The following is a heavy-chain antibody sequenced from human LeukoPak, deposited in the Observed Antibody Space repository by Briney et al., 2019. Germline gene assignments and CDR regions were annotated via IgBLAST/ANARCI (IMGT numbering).Heavy chain of an antibody. Sequence: GGSVRLLCAVSGFTFNSYAMIWARESPGRGVEWLSVISASGGSTYYADSVKGRFTISRANSKNTLYLQMNSLRAEDTAVYYCAKDIRVVGANVDVWGKGTTVTVSS. CDR2: ISASGGST. V-gene: IGHV3-23*01. D-gene: IGHD1-26*01. CDR1: GFTFNSYA. CDR3: AKDIRVVGANVDV. J-gene: IGHJ6*04.